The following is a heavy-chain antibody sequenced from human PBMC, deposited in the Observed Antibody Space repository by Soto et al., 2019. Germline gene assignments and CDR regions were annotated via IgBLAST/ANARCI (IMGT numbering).Heavy chain of an antibody. CDR2: IWYDGSNK. CDR3: ARDRAVVVPAAIFDY. V-gene: IGHV3-33*08. Sequence: GGSLRLSCAASGFTFSSYGMHWVRQAPGKGLEWVAVIWYDGSNKYYADSVKGRFTISRDNSKNTLYLQMNSLRAEDTAVYYCARDRAVVVPAAIFDYWGQGTLVTVSS. D-gene: IGHD2-2*01. J-gene: IGHJ4*02. CDR1: GFTFSSYG.